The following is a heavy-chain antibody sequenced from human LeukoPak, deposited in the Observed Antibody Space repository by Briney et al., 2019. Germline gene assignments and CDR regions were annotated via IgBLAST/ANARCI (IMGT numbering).Heavy chain of an antibody. CDR1: GLTFSTYG. CDR2: ISYDGSNK. V-gene: IGHV3-30*18. CDR3: AKDYYYGSGSSLGFWGWFDP. Sequence: GRSLRLSCAVSGLTFSTYGMHWVSQAPGKGLEWVAVISYDGSNKYYADSVKGRFTISRDNSKNTLYLQMNSLRAEDTAVYYCAKDYYYGSGSSLGFWGWFDPWGQRTLVTVSS. D-gene: IGHD3-10*01. J-gene: IGHJ5*02.